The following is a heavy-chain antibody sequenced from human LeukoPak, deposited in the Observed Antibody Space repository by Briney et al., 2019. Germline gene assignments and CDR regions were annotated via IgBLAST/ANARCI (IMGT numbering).Heavy chain of an antibody. D-gene: IGHD1-26*01. Sequence: GGSLRLSCAASGFTFSSYAMHWVRQAPGKGLEWVAVISYDGSNKYYADSVKGRFTISRDNSKNTLYLQMNSLRAEDTAVYYCATQSIVGAIHWGQGTLVTVSS. J-gene: IGHJ4*02. CDR3: ATQSIVGAIH. CDR2: ISYDGSNK. CDR1: GFTFSSYA. V-gene: IGHV3-30-3*01.